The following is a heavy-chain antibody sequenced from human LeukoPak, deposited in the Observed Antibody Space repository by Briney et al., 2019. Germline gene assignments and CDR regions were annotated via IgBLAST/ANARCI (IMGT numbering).Heavy chain of an antibody. CDR1: GGSFSGYY. V-gene: IGHV4-34*01. Sequence: SETLSLTCAVYGGSFSGYYWSWIRQPPGKGLEWIGEINHSGSTNYNPSLKSRVTISVDTSKNQFSLKLSSVTAADTAVYYCARGAGNCSGGSCYDYSGQGTLVTVSS. CDR2: INHSGST. D-gene: IGHD2-15*01. CDR3: ARGAGNCSGGSCYDY. J-gene: IGHJ4*02.